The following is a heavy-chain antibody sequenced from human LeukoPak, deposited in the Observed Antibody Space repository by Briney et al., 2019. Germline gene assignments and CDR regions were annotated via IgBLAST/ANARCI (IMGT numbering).Heavy chain of an antibody. Sequence: GGSLRLSCAASGFTFSDYYINWIRQAPGMGLEWVAYLSSSGNMIYYSDSVKGRFTISRDDAKNSVYLQMNSLRAEDTAVYYCARKIYGSENYIDYWGQGNLVIVSS. D-gene: IGHD3-10*01. J-gene: IGHJ4*02. V-gene: IGHV3-11*01. CDR2: LSSSGNMI. CDR3: ARKIYGSENYIDY. CDR1: GFTFSDYY.